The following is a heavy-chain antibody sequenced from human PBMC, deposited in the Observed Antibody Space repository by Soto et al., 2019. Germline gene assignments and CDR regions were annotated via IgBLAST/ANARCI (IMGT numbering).Heavy chain of an antibody. CDR1: SGAVPSSTYF. D-gene: IGHD3-16*01. Sequence: LQLQESGPGLVKPSETLSLTCAVASGAVPSSTYFWAWIRQPPGKGLEWIGSINYSGRTYYTVSLTSRTTISVDTSNNPFTLKLGSVTAADTSVYYFGRLSECYGEGCLFVYWGQGTLVTVSS. CDR2: INYSGRT. CDR3: GRLSECYGEGCLFVY. J-gene: IGHJ4*02. V-gene: IGHV4-39*01.